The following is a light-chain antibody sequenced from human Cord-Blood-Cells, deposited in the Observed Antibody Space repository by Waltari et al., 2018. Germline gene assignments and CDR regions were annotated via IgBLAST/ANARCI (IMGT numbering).Light chain of an antibody. Sequence: EIVLTQSPGPLSLSPGERATLSCRASQSVSSSYLAWYQQKPGQAPRLLIYGASSRATGIPDRFSGSGSGTDFTLTISRLEPEDFAVYYCQQYGSYSFGQGTKLEIK. CDR2: GAS. J-gene: IGKJ2*03. V-gene: IGKV3-20*01. CDR1: QSVSSSY. CDR3: QQYGSYS.